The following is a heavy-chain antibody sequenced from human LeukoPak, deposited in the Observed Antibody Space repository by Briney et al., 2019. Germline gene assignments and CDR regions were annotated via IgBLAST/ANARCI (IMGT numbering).Heavy chain of an antibody. V-gene: IGHV5-51*01. CDR3: ARQANYDILNGYFDH. J-gene: IGHJ4*02. CDR1: GYRFSNNW. CDR2: IYPGDSDT. Sequence: GESLKISCKGSGYRFSNNWIAWVRQMPGKGLEWMGIIYPGDSDTRYSPSFQGQVTISVDKSVSTAYLQWSSLKASDTAIYYCARQANYDILNGYFDHGGQGTLVTVSS. D-gene: IGHD3-9*01.